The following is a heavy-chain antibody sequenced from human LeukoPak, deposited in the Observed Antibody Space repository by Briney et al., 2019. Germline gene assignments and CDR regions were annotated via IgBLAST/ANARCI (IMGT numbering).Heavy chain of an antibody. D-gene: IGHD1-7*01. CDR1: GGSVGGHY. V-gene: IGHV4-59*02. Sequence: SETLSLTCTVSGGSVGGHYWTWIRQPPGKGLEWIGYIYYTGSANYNPSLESRVTMSVDTSKNQFSLRLNSVTAADTAVYESKTSFDYWGQGTLVTVSS. J-gene: IGHJ4*02. CDR2: IYYTGSA. CDR3: KTSFDY.